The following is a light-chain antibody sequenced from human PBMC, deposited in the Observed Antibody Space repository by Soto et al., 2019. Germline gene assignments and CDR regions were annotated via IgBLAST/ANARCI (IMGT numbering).Light chain of an antibody. CDR3: ETWDINTHVV. Sequence: QPVLTQSSSASAALGSSVKLTCTLSSGHSSYIIAWHQQQPGKAPRYLMKLEGSGSYNKGSGVPDRFSGSSSGADRYLTISNLHVEDEAEYYCETWDINTHVVFGGGTKLTVL. V-gene: IGLV4-60*02. CDR2: LEGSGSY. CDR1: SGHSSYI. J-gene: IGLJ2*01.